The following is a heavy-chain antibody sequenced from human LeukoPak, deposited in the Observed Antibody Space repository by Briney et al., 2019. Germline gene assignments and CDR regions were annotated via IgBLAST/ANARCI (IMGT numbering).Heavy chain of an antibody. D-gene: IGHD2-2*02. V-gene: IGHV4-59*08. Sequence: SETLSLTCSVSGGSISSYYWSWIRQPPGKGLEWIGYIYDSGSTNFKSPLKSRVTMSGDTSKNQFSLKVNSVTAADTAVYYCAGGYCSSTSCYRWDYYYYGMDVWGQGTTVTVSS. J-gene: IGHJ6*02. CDR2: IYDSGST. CDR1: GGSISSYY. CDR3: AGGYCSSTSCYRWDYYYYGMDV.